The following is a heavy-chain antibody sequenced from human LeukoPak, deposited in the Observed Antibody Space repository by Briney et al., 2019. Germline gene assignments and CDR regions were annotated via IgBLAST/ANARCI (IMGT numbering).Heavy chain of an antibody. V-gene: IGHV4-61*02. CDR1: GGSISSGSYY. CDR2: IYTSGST. J-gene: IGHJ4*02. D-gene: IGHD3-3*01. Sequence: SSQTLSLTCTVSGGSISSGSYYWSWIRQPAGKGLEWIGRIYTSGSTNYNPSLKSRVTISVDPSKNQFSLKLSSVTAADTAVYYCARATYYDLFFDYWGQGTLVTVSS. CDR3: ARATYYDLFFDY.